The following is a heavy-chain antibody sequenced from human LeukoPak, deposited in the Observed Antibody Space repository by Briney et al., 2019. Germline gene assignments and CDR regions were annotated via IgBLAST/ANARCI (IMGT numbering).Heavy chain of an antibody. V-gene: IGHV4-30-2*01. CDR2: IYHSGST. D-gene: IGHD6-6*01. J-gene: IGHJ4*02. CDR1: GGSISSGGYY. CDR3: ASGIAARNYFDY. Sequence: PSETLSLTCTVSGGSISSGGYYWSWLRQPPGKGLEWIGYIYHSGSTYYNPSLKSRVTISVDRSKNQFSLKLSSVTAADTAVYYCASGIAARNYFDYWGQGTLVTVSS.